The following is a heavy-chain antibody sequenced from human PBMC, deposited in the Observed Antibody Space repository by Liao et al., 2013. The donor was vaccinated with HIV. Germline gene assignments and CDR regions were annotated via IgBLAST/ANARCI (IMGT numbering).Heavy chain of an antibody. J-gene: IGHJ2*01. D-gene: IGHD6-19*01. Sequence: QLQLQEPGPGLVKPSETLSLTCTVSGGSISSYYWSWIRQPAGKGLEWIGRIYTSGSTNYNPSLKSRVAMSVDTSKNQFSLKLSSVTAADTAVYYCARARIAVAGTSPSWYFDLWGRGTLVTVSS. CDR1: GGSISSYY. V-gene: IGHV4-4*07. CDR2: IYTSGST. CDR3: ARARIAVAGTSPSWYFDL.